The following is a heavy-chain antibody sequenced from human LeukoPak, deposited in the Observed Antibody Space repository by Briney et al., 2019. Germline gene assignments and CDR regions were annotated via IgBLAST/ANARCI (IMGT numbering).Heavy chain of an antibody. CDR2: INHSGST. Sequence: PSETLSLTCAVYGGSFSGYYWSWIRQPPGKGLEWIGEINHSGSTNYNPSLKSRVTISVDTSKNQFSLKLSSVTAADTAVYYCASVSSNSLYNDYWGQGTLVTVSS. D-gene: IGHD6-13*01. CDR3: ASVSSNSLYNDY. J-gene: IGHJ4*02. CDR1: GGSFSGYY. V-gene: IGHV4-34*01.